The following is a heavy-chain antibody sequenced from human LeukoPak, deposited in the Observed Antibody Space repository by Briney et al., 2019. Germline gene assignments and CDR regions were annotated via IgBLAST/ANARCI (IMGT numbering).Heavy chain of an antibody. CDR3: ARQSHSITDY. Sequence: GESLKISCKGSGYNFTNYWIGWGRQMSGEGLEWMGIMYPGDSDTRYSPSFQGQVTISADRSISTAYLQWSSLKASDTAMYYCARQSHSITDYWGQGTLVTVSS. CDR1: GYNFTNYW. J-gene: IGHJ4*02. V-gene: IGHV5-51*01. CDR2: MYPGDSDT. D-gene: IGHD1-14*01.